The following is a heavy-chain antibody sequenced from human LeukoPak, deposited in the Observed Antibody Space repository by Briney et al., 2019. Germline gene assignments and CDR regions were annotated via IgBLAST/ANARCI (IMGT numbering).Heavy chain of an antibody. CDR1: GYTLTELS. CDR3: ANRYSSSWYMNGIYFDY. V-gene: IGHV1-24*01. CDR2: FDPEDGET. Sequence: ASVKVSCKVSGYTLTELSMHWVRQAPGKGLEWMGGFDPEDGETIYAQKFQGRVTMTEDTSTDTAYMELSSLRSEDTAVYYCANRYSSSWYMNGIYFDYWGQGTLVTVSS. J-gene: IGHJ4*02. D-gene: IGHD6-13*01.